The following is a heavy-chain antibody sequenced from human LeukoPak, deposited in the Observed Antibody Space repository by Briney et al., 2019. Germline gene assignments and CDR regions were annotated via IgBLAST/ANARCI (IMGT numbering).Heavy chain of an antibody. CDR1: GFTFSDYH. V-gene: IGHV3-11*06. CDR2: ISSSSTYT. Sequence: KPGGSLRLSCAASGFTFSDYHMSWIRQAPGKGLEWVSCISSSSTYTNYADSVKGRFTISRDNAKNSLYLQMSSLRAEDTAVYYCARDLTGLGGYYFDYWGQGTLVTVSS. J-gene: IGHJ4*02. D-gene: IGHD3-22*01. CDR3: ARDLTGLGGYYFDY.